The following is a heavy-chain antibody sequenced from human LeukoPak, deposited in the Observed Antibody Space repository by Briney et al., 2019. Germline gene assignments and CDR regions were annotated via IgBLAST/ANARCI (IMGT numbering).Heavy chain of an antibody. V-gene: IGHV1-2*02. CDR3: ARVGHYYSSGSSYTYYYYYMDV. J-gene: IGHJ6*03. D-gene: IGHD3-10*01. CDR2: INPNSGGT. Sequence: ASVKVSCKASGYTFTGYYMHWVRQAPGQGLEWMGWINPNSGGTNYAQKFQGRVTITRNTSISTAYMELSSLRSEDTALYYCARVGHYYSSGSSYTYYYYYMDVWGKGTAVTVSS. CDR1: GYTFTGYY.